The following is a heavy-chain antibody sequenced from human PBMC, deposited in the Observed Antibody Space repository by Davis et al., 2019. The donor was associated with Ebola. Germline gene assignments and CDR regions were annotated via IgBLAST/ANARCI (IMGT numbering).Heavy chain of an antibody. CDR2: IRTSNGET. CDR3: ARDWDCTGGSCRNCFDP. J-gene: IGHJ5*02. CDR1: GYTFSDYG. Sequence: AASVQVSCKASGYTFSDYGIRWVRQAPGHGLEWMGWIRTSNGETKLAQNLQGRVTMTTDRSTSTVYMDLRGLTSDDTAVYYCARDWDCTGGSCRNCFDPWGQGTQVIVSA. V-gene: IGHV1-18*01. D-gene: IGHD2-15*01.